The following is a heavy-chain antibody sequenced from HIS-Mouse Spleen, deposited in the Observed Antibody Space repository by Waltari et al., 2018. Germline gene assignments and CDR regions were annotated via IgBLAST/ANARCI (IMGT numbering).Heavy chain of an antibody. J-gene: IGHJ2*01. V-gene: IGHV4-39*07. CDR2: IYYSGST. CDR1: GGSTSSSRYY. D-gene: IGHD6-13*01. CDR3: AREIPYSSSWYDWYFDL. Sequence: QLQLQESGPGLVKPSETLSLTCTVAGGSTSSSRYYWAWIRQPPGKGMEWIGSIYYSGSTYYNPSLKSRVTISVDTSKNQFSLKLSSVTAADTAVYYCAREIPYSSSWYDWYFDLWGRGTLVTVSS.